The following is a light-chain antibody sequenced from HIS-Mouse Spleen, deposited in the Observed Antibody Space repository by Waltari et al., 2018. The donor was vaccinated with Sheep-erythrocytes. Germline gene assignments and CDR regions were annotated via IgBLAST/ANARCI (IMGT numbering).Light chain of an antibody. CDR1: RGSIASNY. J-gene: IGLJ3*02. V-gene: IGLV6-57*04. Sequence: NFMLTQPHSVSESPGKTVTISCTRSRGSIASNYVQWYQQRPGSAPTTVIYEDNQRPSGVPDRFSGSIDRSSNSASLTISGLKTEDEADYYCQSYDSSNQVFGGGTKLTVL. CDR3: QSYDSSNQV. CDR2: EDN.